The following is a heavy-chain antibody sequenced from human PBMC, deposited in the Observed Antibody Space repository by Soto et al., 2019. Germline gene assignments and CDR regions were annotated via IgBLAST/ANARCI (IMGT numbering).Heavy chain of an antibody. CDR2: INPKTGGT. D-gene: IGHD6-13*01. V-gene: IGHV1-2*02. CDR3: ARESTTSWYNPDPIAMDL. J-gene: IGHJ6*02. Sequence: GASVKVSCKASGYTFIGYYMHWVRQAPGQGLEWMGWINPKTGGTNYAQKFQGGVTMTTDTSISTVYMELRRVRSDDTAVFYCARESTTSWYNPDPIAMDLWGQGTTVTVSS. CDR1: GYTFIGYY.